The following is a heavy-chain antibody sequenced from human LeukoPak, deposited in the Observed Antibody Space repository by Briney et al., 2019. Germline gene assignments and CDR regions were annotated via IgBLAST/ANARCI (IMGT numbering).Heavy chain of an antibody. CDR1: GFTFSSYA. CDR2: ISSSSSYI. D-gene: IGHD6-13*01. V-gene: IGHV3-21*04. Sequence: PGGSLRLSCAASGFTFSSYAISWVRQAPGKGLEWVSSISSSSSYIYYADSVKGRFTISRDNAKNSLYLQMNSLRGEDAAVNDCAGEGSYGSSLYFDYWGEGTLVTVSS. CDR3: AGEGSYGSSLYFDY. J-gene: IGHJ4*02.